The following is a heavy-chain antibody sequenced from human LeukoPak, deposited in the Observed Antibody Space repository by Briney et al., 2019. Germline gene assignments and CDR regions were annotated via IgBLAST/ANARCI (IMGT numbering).Heavy chain of an antibody. CDR2: INHSGST. Sequence: PSETLSLTCAVYGGSFSGYYWSWIRQPPGKGLEWIGEINHSGSTNYHPFLKSRVTISVDTSKNQFSLKLSSVTAADTAVYYCARRKVAPYYYDSSGYYRYFDYWGQGTLVTVSS. CDR3: ARRKVAPYYYDSSGYYRYFDY. D-gene: IGHD3-22*01. V-gene: IGHV4-34*01. CDR1: GGSFSGYY. J-gene: IGHJ4*02.